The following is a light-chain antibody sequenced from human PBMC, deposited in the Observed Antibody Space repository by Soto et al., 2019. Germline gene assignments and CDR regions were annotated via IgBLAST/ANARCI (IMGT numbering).Light chain of an antibody. CDR2: EVS. Sequence: QSVLTQPASVSGSPGQSISISCTGTTSDVGDFNYVSWYQQLPGKAPKLMIYEVSNRPSGVSDRFSGSKSGNTASLTISGLQAEDEADYYCSSYTSSNPPYVFGTGTKGHRP. CDR3: SSYTSSNPPYV. V-gene: IGLV2-14*01. J-gene: IGLJ1*01. CDR1: TSDVGDFNY.